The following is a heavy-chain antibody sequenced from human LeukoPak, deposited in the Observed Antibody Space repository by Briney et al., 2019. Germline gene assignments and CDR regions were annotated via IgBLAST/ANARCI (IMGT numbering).Heavy chain of an antibody. D-gene: IGHD2-21*02. CDR2: ISDSGGST. Sequence: PGGSLRLSCAASGFTFRSYAMSWVRQAPGKGLEWVSGISDSGGSTYYADSVKGRFTISRDNSKNTLYLQMNSLRAEDTAVYYCAKDPGPYCGGDCSGYWGQGTLVTVSS. J-gene: IGHJ4*02. CDR1: GFTFRSYA. CDR3: AKDPGPYCGGDCSGY. V-gene: IGHV3-23*01.